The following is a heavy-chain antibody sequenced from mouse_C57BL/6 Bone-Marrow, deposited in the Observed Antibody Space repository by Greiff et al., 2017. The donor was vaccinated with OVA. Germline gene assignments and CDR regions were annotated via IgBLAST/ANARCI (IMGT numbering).Heavy chain of an antibody. J-gene: IGHJ4*01. V-gene: IGHV14-4*01. CDR2: IDPANGDT. D-gene: IGHD1-1*01. Sequence: EVQLQQSGAELVRPGASVKLSCTASGFNIKDDYMHWVKQRPEQGLEWIGRIDPANGDTEYASKFQGKATITEDTSSNTAYLQISSLTSEDTAVYYCTNTVVATEAMDYWGQGTSVTVSS. CDR3: TNTVVATEAMDY. CDR1: GFNIKDDY.